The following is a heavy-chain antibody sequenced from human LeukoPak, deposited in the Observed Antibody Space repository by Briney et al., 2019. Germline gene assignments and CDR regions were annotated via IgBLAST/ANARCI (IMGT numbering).Heavy chain of an antibody. Sequence: SETLSLTCAVYGGSFSGYYWSWIRQPPGKGLEWIGEINHSGSTNYNPSLKSRVTISVDTSKNQFSLKLSPVTAADTAVYYCARALRGYSYGYYYYYYMDVWGKGTTVTVSS. D-gene: IGHD5-18*01. CDR2: INHSGST. V-gene: IGHV4-34*01. CDR3: ARALRGYSYGYYYYYYMDV. J-gene: IGHJ6*03. CDR1: GGSFSGYY.